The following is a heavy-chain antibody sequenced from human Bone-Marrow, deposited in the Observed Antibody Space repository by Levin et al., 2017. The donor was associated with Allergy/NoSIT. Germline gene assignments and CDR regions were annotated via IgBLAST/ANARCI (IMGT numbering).Heavy chain of an antibody. V-gene: IGHV3-30*02. CDR3: ARDILTVAGSKYFDY. CDR1: GFTFSHYG. CDR2: IRYDGSHE. Sequence: GGSLRLSCAASGFTFSHYGMHWVRHAPGKGLEWVAHIRYDGSHEYYAGSVKGRFTISRDNSKNTLYLQMNSLRAEDTAVYYCARDILTVAGSKYFDYWGQGTLVTVSS. D-gene: IGHD6-19*01. J-gene: IGHJ4*02.